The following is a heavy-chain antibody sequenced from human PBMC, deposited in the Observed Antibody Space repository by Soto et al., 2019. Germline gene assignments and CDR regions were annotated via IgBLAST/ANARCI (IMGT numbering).Heavy chain of an antibody. CDR3: ARAPPGPAPRWGV. J-gene: IGHJ6*02. CDR1: NGSISSGGYS. Sequence: SETLSLTCTVSNGSISSGGYSWSWIRQTPGKGLEWIGYIYPTGKTYYNPSLKNRATLSIDTSQNQFSLQLTSVTAADTAVYYCARAPPGPAPRWGVWGHGTTVTVSS. CDR2: IYPTGKT. D-gene: IGHD3-16*01. V-gene: IGHV4-30-2*01.